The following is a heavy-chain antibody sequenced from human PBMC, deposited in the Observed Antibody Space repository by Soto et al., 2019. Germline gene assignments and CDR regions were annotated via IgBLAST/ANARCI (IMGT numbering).Heavy chain of an antibody. CDR3: VRDFLGVTASWVGFDI. V-gene: IGHV3-66*01. Sequence: DVQLVESGGDLVQPGGSLRLSCAASGFTVSNSFMSWVRQAPGEGLEWVSIIKNSAGTDYADSVRGRFIISTDNYKNTVYLQMNRLRVEDTAVYYCVRDFLGVTASWVGFDIWGQGTKVTVSS. J-gene: IGHJ3*02. CDR1: GFTVSNSF. CDR2: IKNSAGT. D-gene: IGHD2-21*02.